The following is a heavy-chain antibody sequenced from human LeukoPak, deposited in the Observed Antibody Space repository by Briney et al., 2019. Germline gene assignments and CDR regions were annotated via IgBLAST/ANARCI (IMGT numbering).Heavy chain of an antibody. Sequence: SETLSLTCTVSGGSISSSNYYWGWIRQPPGKGLEWIGSFYYSGSTYYNPSLKSRVTISVDTSKNQFSLKLSSVTAADTAVYYYARLPGYSSSPNWGQGTLVTVSS. CDR2: FYYSGST. CDR3: ARLPGYSSSPN. CDR1: GGSISSSNYY. V-gene: IGHV4-39*01. J-gene: IGHJ4*02. D-gene: IGHD6-13*01.